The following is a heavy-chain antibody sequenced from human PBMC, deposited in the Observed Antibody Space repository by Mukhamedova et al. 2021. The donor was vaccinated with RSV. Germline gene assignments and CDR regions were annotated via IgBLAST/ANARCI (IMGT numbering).Heavy chain of an antibody. Sequence: EWIGYVHHGGTTYYNPSLRSRVTISMDKSRNHFSLSVASVTAADTALYFCASSLSLEPNSAPAPFYYWGQGTLVTVSS. V-gene: IGHV4-61*03. CDR2: VHHGGTT. D-gene: IGHD4-23*01. CDR3: ASSLSLEPNSAPAPFYY. J-gene: IGHJ4*02.